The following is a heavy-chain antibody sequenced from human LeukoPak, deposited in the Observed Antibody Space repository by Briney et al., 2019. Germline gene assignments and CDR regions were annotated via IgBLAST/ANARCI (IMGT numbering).Heavy chain of an antibody. CDR1: GDSVSNNSTT. D-gene: IGHD1-20*01. V-gene: IGHV6-1*01. J-gene: IGHJ6*02. CDR2: SYYRSEWYN. CDR3: AKTENNWSYGMDV. Sequence: SQTLSLTCAISGDSVSNNSTTWNWIRQSPSRGLEWLGRSYYRSEWYNDYAVSVKSRITINPDTSKNQFSLQLNSVTPEDTAVYYCAKTENNWSYGMDVWGQGTTVTVSS.